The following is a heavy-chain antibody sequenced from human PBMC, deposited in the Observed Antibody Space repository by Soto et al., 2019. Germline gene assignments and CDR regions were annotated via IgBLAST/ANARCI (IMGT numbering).Heavy chain of an antibody. CDR1: GGTFNNYA. V-gene: IGHV1-69*01. Sequence: QVQLVQSGAEVKRPGCSVKVTCKASGGTFNNYAINWVRQAPGQGLEWMGDISPMFGKANYAQKFQGRVKITADDSTATAYLELSSLRSEDTALYYCAREVEVHTPVFGFWGQGSLFTVSS. CDR2: ISPMFGKA. CDR3: AREVEVHTPVFGF. J-gene: IGHJ4*02. D-gene: IGHD2-2*01.